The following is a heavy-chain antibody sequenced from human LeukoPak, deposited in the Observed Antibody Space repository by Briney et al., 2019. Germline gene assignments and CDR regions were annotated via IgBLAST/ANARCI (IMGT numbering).Heavy chain of an antibody. V-gene: IGHV3-23*01. CDR2: ISGSGGST. CDR1: GFSFSSYA. CDR3: AKASRQGAVAGPLDY. Sequence: GGSLRLSCAASGFSFSSYAMSWVRQAPGKGLEWVSAISGSGGSTYYADSVKGRFTISRDNSKNTLYLQMNSLRAEDTAVYYCAKASRQGAVAGPLDYWGQGTLVTVSS. J-gene: IGHJ4*02. D-gene: IGHD6-19*01.